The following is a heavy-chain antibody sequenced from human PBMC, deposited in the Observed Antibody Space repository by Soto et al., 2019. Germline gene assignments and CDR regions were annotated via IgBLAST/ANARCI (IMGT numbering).Heavy chain of an antibody. CDR1: GGSIIISNYY. D-gene: IGHD1-26*01. J-gene: IGHJ4*02. CDR3: ARLPGGGSFDY. V-gene: IGHV4-39*01. CDR2: IYYSGST. Sequence: PSEALSGTCVVSGGSIIISNYYWGWIRQPPGKGLEWMGSIYYSGSTYYNPSLKSRVTISVVTSKNQFSLKLSSVTAADTAVYYCARLPGGGSFDYWGQGTLVTVSS.